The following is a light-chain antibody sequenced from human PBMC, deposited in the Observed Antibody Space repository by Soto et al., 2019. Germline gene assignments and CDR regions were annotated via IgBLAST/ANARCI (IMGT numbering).Light chain of an antibody. V-gene: IGLV2-23*01. J-gene: IGLJ1*01. Sequence: SALAQPASVSGSPGQSITISCTGTSSDVGAYNSVSWYQQHPHRAPQVIIYKGTQRPSGVSNRFSGSTSGNAASLTISALQTDDEADYLCCSSASASTYVFGNGPKVTV. CDR1: SSDVGAYNS. CDR2: KGT. CDR3: CSSASASTYV.